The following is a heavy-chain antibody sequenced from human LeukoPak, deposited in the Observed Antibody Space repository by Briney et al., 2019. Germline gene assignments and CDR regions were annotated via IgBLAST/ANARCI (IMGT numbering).Heavy chain of an antibody. CDR2: INSDGSST. V-gene: IGHV3-74*01. J-gene: IGHJ4*02. CDR1: GFTFSGSA. CDR3: VRVGYCSGGICYGLDY. D-gene: IGHD2-15*01. Sequence: TGGSLRLSCAASGFTFSGSAVHWVRQVPGKGLVWVSRINSDGSSTSYADSVKGRFTISRDNAKNTLYLQMNSLRADDTAVYHCVRVGYCSGGICYGLDYWGQGTVVTVS.